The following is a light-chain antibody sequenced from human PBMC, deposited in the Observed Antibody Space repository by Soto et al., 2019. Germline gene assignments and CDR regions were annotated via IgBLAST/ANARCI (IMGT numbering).Light chain of an antibody. CDR1: SSDVGGYNY. Sequence: QSVLTQPRSVSGSPGQSVTISCTGTSSDVGGYNYVSWYQQHPGKAPKLMIYDVSKRPSGVPDRFSGSKSGNTASLTISGLQAEDEADYYCCSYAGSYTSYYVCGTGTKATVL. J-gene: IGLJ1*01. CDR3: CSYAGSYTSYYV. V-gene: IGLV2-11*01. CDR2: DVS.